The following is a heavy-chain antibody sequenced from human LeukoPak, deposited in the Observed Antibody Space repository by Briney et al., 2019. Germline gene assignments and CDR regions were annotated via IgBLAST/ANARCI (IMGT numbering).Heavy chain of an antibody. V-gene: IGHV4-30-2*01. CDR1: GGSISSGGYY. Sequence: SQTLSLTCTVSGGSISSGGYYWSWLRQPPGKGLEWIGYIYHSGSTYYNPSLKSRVTISVDRSKNQFSLKLSSVTAADTAVYYCARGVNWIDPWGQGTLVTVSS. CDR3: ARGVNWIDP. J-gene: IGHJ5*02. CDR2: IYHSGST. D-gene: IGHD6-13*01.